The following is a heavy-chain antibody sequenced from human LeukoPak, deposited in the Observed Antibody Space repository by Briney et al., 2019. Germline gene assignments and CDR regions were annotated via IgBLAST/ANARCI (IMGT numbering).Heavy chain of an antibody. CDR1: GFTFTSYN. V-gene: IGHV3-48*01. J-gene: IGHJ4*02. Sequence: GGSLRLSCAASGFTFTSYNMNRVRQAPGKGLEWVSYISSSGSIVYYADSVKGRFTISRDNAKKSLYLQMNSLRAEDTAVYYCARRAGDYSHPYDYWGQGTLVTVSS. CDR2: ISSSGSIV. CDR3: ARRAGDYSHPYDY. D-gene: IGHD3-22*01.